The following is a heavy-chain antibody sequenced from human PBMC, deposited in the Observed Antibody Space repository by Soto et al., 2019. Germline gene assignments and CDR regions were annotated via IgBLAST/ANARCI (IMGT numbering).Heavy chain of an antibody. CDR1: GGSISSSSYY. CDR2: IYYSGST. Sequence: QLQLQESGPGLVKPSETLSLTCTVSGGSISSSSYYWGWIRQPPGKGLEWIGSIYYSGSTYYNPSLKSRVPIAVDTSKNQFSLKLSSVTAADTAVYYCARQNPANYYYYGMDVWGQGTTVTVSS. CDR3: ARQNPANYYYYGMDV. J-gene: IGHJ6*02. V-gene: IGHV4-39*01.